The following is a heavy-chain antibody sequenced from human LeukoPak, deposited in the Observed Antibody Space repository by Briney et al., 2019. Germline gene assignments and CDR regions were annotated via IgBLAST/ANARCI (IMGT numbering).Heavy chain of an antibody. V-gene: IGHV3-21*01. CDR3: AREEEDYYDSGTYYFDL. CDR1: GFTFTTYS. D-gene: IGHD3-10*01. J-gene: IGHJ4*02. CDR2: ISSTSDCI. Sequence: GGSLRLSCAASGFTFTTYSMNWVRQAPGKGLEWVSSISSTSDCIYYADSLKGRFTISRDNAKNSLYLQMNSLRAEDTAVYYCAREEEDYYDSGTYYFDLWGQGTLVTVSS.